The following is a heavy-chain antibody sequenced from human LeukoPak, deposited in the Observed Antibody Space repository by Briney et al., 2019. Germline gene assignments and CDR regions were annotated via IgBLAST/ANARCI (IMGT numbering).Heavy chain of an antibody. D-gene: IGHD2-2*01. CDR2: SSGSGGRT. V-gene: IGHV3-23*01. J-gene: IGHJ5*02. Sequence: PGGSLRLSCAASGFTFSIYAMSWVRQAPVNGLEWVSASSGSGGRTYYADSVKGRFTISRDNSKNTLYLQMNSLRAEDTAVYYCAKGYCSSTSCPIWFDPWGQGTLVTVSS. CDR1: GFTFSIYA. CDR3: AKGYCSSTSCPIWFDP.